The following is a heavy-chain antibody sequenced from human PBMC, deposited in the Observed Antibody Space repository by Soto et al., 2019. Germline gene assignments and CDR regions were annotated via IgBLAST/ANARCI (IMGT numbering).Heavy chain of an antibody. CDR2: IYYSGTT. CDR3: ARSQRGRTAFTFDY. D-gene: IGHD3-16*01. CDR1: GDSVSNDNYY. J-gene: IGHJ4*02. V-gene: IGHV4-61*01. Sequence: SETLSLTCAVSGDSVSNDNYYWSWVRQPPGKGLEWIGYIYYSGTTNYNSYLKSRLSLSVDMSKNQFSLKLASVTAADTAVYFCARSQRGRTAFTFDYWGQGALVTVSS.